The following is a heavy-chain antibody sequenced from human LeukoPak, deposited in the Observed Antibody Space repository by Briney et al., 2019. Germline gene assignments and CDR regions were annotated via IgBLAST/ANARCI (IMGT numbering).Heavy chain of an antibody. CDR1: GASIQYHY. V-gene: IGHV4-59*11. CDR2: TSESGNT. CDR3: ARVIGRDGYRRGHYYFDY. D-gene: IGHD5-24*01. J-gene: IGHJ4*02. Sequence: SETLSLTCTVSGASIQYHYWSWMRQPPGKGLEWIAYTSESGNTDYNPSLKARVTVSEDTSKNQFSLKLSSVTAADTAVYYCARVIGRDGYRRGHYYFDYWGQGTLVTVSS.